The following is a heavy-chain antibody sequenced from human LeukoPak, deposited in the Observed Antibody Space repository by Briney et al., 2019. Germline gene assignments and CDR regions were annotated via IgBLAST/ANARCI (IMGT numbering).Heavy chain of an antibody. J-gene: IGHJ2*01. D-gene: IGHD6-19*01. Sequence: SETLSLTCSVSGGSVTSGSSYWSWIRQPPGKGLEWIGHIYHSGSTNYNPSLKSRVTISVDTSKNQFSLNLDSVTAADAAMYYCAKIITMAGRDLNPSWYFDLWGRGSLVTVSS. CDR3: AKIITMAGRDLNPSWYFDL. V-gene: IGHV4-61*01. CDR1: GGSVTSGSSY. CDR2: IYHSGST.